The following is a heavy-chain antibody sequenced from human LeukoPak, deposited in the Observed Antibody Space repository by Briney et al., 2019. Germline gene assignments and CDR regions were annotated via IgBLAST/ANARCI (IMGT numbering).Heavy chain of an antibody. CDR1: GDSIVCSNNF. Sequence: PSETLSLTCTVSGDSIVCSNNFWGWIRQPPGKGLEWIGSVYYSGSTSYNPSLKSRVTMSVDTSKNQFSLMLRSVTAADTAVYYCARLWVGATKIDSWGQGTLLTVSS. D-gene: IGHD1-26*01. CDR2: VYYSGST. V-gene: IGHV4-39*01. J-gene: IGHJ4*02. CDR3: ARLWVGATKIDS.